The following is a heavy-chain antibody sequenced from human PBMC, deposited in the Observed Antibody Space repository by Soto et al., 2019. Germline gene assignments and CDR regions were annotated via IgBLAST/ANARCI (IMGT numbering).Heavy chain of an antibody. V-gene: IGHV4-30-4*01. CDR3: AGVGSGSYYNYYYYGMDV. Sequence: PSETLSLTCTVSGGSISSGDYYWSWIRQPPGKGLEWIGYIYYSGSTYYNPSLKSRVTISVDTSKNQFSLKLSSVTAADTAVYYCAGVGSGSYYNYYYYGMDVWGQGTTGTVSS. CDR2: IYYSGST. D-gene: IGHD3-10*01. CDR1: GGSISSGDYY. J-gene: IGHJ6*02.